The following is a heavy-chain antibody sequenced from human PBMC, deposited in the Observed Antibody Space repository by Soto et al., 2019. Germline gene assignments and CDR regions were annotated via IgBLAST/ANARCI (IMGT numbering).Heavy chain of an antibody. J-gene: IGHJ4*02. CDR1: GFTFSSYA. V-gene: IGHV3-30-3*01. CDR3: ARVPSSSGRAHFDY. Sequence: QVQLVESGGGVVQPGRSLRLSCAASGFTFSSYAMHWVRQAPGKGLEWVAVISYDGSNKYYADSVKGRFTISRDNSKNTMYLPMNSLRAEHTAVYYCARVPSSSGRAHFDYWGQGTLVTVSS. D-gene: IGHD2-15*01. CDR2: ISYDGSNK.